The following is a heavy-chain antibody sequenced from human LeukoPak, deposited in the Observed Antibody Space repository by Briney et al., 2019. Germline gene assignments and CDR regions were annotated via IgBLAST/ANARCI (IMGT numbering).Heavy chain of an antibody. CDR1: GFTFSSYA. J-gene: IGHJ4*02. Sequence: GGSLRLSCAASGFTFSSYAMSWVRQAPGKGLVWVSRINSDGSSTSYADSVKGRFTISRDNAKNTLYLQMNSLRAEDTAVYYCAKVSGWYQSFDYWGQGTLVTVSS. V-gene: IGHV3-74*01. D-gene: IGHD6-19*01. CDR2: INSDGSST. CDR3: AKVSGWYQSFDY.